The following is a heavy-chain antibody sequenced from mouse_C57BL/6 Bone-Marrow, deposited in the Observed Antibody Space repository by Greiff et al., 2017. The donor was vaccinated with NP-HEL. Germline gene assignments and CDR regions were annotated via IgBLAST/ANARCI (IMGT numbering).Heavy chain of an antibody. Sequence: VKLQQSGAELVRPGASVTLSCKASGYTFTDYEMHWVKQTPVHGLEWIGAIDPETGGTAYNQKFKGKAILTADKSSSTAYMELRSLTSEDSAVYYCTRGDYDGNYFDYWGQGTTLTVSS. CDR1: GYTFTDYE. CDR3: TRGDYDGNYFDY. J-gene: IGHJ2*01. V-gene: IGHV1-15*01. CDR2: IDPETGGT. D-gene: IGHD2-4*01.